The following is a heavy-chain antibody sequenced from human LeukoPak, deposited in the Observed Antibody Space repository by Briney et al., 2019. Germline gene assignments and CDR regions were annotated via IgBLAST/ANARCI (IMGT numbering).Heavy chain of an antibody. J-gene: IGHJ6*02. Sequence: PSETLSLTCAVYGGSFSGYYWSWIRQPPGKGLEWIGEINHSGSTNYNPSLKSRVTISVDTSKNQFSLKLSSVTAADTAVYYCARGPYYDFWSGYRPKYYYGMDVWGQGTTVTVSS. CDR3: ARGPYYDFWSGYRPKYYYGMDV. CDR2: INHSGST. V-gene: IGHV4-34*01. CDR1: GGSFSGYY. D-gene: IGHD3-3*01.